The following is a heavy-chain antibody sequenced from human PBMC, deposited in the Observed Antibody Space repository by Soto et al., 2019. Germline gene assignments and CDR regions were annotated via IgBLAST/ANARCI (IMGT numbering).Heavy chain of an antibody. D-gene: IGHD3-22*01. CDR3: ARDYEGGMDV. CDR1: GFTFSSYA. CDR2: ISYDGSNK. V-gene: IGHV3-30-3*01. Sequence: GGALRLSCAASGFTFSSYATHWVRQAPGKGLEWVAVISYDGSNKYYADSVKGRFTISRDNTKNTLYLQMNSLRAEDTAVYYCARDYEGGMDVWGQGTTVTVSS. J-gene: IGHJ6*02.